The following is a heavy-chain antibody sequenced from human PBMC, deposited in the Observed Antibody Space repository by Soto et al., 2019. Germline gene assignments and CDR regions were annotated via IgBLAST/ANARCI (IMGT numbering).Heavy chain of an antibody. CDR2: ISYDGSDE. J-gene: IGHJ4*02. V-gene: IGHV3-30*18. CDR1: GFTFSSHG. D-gene: IGHD2-2*01. Sequence: QVHLVESGGGVVQPGRSLRLSCAASGFTFSSHGMHWLRQAPGKGLEWVTVISYDGSDEYYADSVKGRFTIFRDNSKNILYLQMNSLRTEDTAVYYCAKERMEQYQLLPFCDHWGQGTLVAVSS. CDR3: AKERMEQYQLLPFCDH.